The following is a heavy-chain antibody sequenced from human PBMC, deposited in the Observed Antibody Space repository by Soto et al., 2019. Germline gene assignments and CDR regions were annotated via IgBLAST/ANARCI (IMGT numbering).Heavy chain of an antibody. CDR1: GGSFSGYY. CDR3: ARILIIGTTRGSYFDY. CDR2: INHSGST. Sequence: PSETLSLTCAVYGGSFSGYYWSWIRQPPGKGLEWIGEINHSGSTNYNPSLKSRVTISVDTSKNQFSLKLSSVTAADTAVYYCARILIIGTTRGSYFDYWGQGTLVTVSS. V-gene: IGHV4-34*01. D-gene: IGHD1-20*01. J-gene: IGHJ4*02.